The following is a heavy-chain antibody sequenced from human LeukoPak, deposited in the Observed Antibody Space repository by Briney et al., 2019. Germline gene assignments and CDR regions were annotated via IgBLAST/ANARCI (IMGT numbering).Heavy chain of an antibody. CDR3: ATLSGYGDFDY. D-gene: IGHD3-22*01. V-gene: IGHV4-38-2*02. J-gene: IGHJ4*02. CDR2: IYHSGST. CDR1: GYSISSGYY. Sequence: PSETLSLTCTVSGYSISSGYYWGWIRQPPGKGLEWIGSIYHSGSTYYNPSLKSRVTISVDTSKNQLFLKLSSVTAADTAVYYCATLSGYGDFDYWGQGTLVTVSS.